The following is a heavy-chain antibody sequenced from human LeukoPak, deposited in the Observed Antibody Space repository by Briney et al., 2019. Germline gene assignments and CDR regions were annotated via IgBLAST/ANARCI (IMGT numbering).Heavy chain of an antibody. CDR2: ISGSGERT. V-gene: IGHV3-23*01. J-gene: IGHJ4*02. Sequence: GGSLRLSCVTSGFMFSTYAMSWVRQAPGEGLEWVSIISGSGERTYYADSVKGRLTVSRDNSKNTLYLQMKSLRAEDTAVYYCVSQSYSGSDNFYFHYWGQGTLVAVSS. D-gene: IGHD1-26*01. CDR3: VSQSYSGSDNFYFHY. CDR1: GFMFSTYA.